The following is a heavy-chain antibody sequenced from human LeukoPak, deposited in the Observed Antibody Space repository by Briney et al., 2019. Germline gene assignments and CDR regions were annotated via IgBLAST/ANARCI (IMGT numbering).Heavy chain of an antibody. CDR2: ISSSSGST. V-gene: IGHV3-23*01. J-gene: IGHJ6*04. Sequence: GGSLRLSCAASGFTFSSYAMNWVRQAPGKGLEWVSSISSSSGSTYYADSVKGRFTISRDNAKNTLYLQMNSLRAEDKAVYYCSRAGPYMTNYYYGMDVWGKGTTVTVSS. CDR3: SRAGPYMTNYYYGMDV. CDR1: GFTFSSYA. D-gene: IGHD2-21*01.